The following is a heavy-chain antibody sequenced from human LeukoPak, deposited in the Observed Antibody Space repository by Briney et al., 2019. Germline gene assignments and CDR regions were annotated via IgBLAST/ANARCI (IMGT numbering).Heavy chain of an antibody. V-gene: IGHV1-2*02. CDR1: GYTFTDYY. CDR2: INPNNGGT. CDR3: ARDITSAGMFDY. Sequence: ASVKVSCKASGYTFTDYYIHWVRQAPGQGLEWMGWINPNNGGTNYAQKFQGRVTMTRDMSTSTVYMELSSLRSEDTAVYYCARDITSAGMFDYWGQGTLVTVSS. J-gene: IGHJ4*02.